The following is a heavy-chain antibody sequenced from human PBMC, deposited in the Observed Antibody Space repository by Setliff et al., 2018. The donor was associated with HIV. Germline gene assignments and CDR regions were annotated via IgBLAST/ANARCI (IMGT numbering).Heavy chain of an antibody. D-gene: IGHD2-15*01. CDR3: ARDRLTAGKYCSGYSD. CDR2: ISAYNGNT. V-gene: IGHV1-18*01. J-gene: IGHJ4*02. CDR1: GYTFTSYG. Sequence: ASVKVSCKASGYTFTSYGISWVRQAPGQGLEWMGWISAYNGNTNYAQKLQGRVTMTTDTSTSTAYMELRSLRSDDTAVYYCARDRLTAGKYCSGYSDWGQGTLVTVSS.